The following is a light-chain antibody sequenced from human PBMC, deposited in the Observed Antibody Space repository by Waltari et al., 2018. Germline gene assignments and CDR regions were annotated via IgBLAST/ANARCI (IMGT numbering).Light chain of an antibody. J-gene: IGKJ2*03. Sequence: DIHMTQSPPSLSASIGARVTITCRASENIGSYLNRYQQKSGEVPRLLIYAASTLQSGVPPRFSGSRSGTDFTFTISSLQPEDCAVYYCQHSFETPYSFGQGTKVEIK. V-gene: IGKV1-39*01. CDR1: ENIGSY. CDR2: AAS. CDR3: QHSFETPYS.